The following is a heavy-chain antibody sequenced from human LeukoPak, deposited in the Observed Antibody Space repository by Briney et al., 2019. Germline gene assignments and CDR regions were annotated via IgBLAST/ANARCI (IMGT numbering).Heavy chain of an antibody. CDR2: ISSNGGST. V-gene: IGHV3-64D*06. D-gene: IGHD3-10*01. J-gene: IGHJ4*02. Sequence: GGSLRLSCSASGFTFSRYAMHWVRQAPGKGLEYVSAISSNGGSTYYADSVKGRFTISRDNSKNTLYLQMSSLRAEDTAVYYCVKDGSGSYYTYYFDYWGQGTLLAVYS. CDR3: VKDGSGSYYTYYFDY. CDR1: GFTFSRYA.